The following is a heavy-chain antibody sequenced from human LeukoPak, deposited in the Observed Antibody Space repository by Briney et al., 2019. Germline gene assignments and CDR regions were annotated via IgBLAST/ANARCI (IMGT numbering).Heavy chain of an antibody. D-gene: IGHD2-21*02. CDR2: ISGSGGST. J-gene: IGHJ4*02. CDR3: AKGPYCGDDCYPELYYFDY. CDR1: GFTFSSNA. V-gene: IGHV3-23*01. Sequence: GGSLRLSCAASGFTFSSNAMSWVRQAPGKGLEWVSAISGSGGSTYYADSVKGRFTISRDNSKNTLYLQMNSLRAEDTAVYYCAKGPYCGDDCYPELYYFDYWGQGTLVTVSS.